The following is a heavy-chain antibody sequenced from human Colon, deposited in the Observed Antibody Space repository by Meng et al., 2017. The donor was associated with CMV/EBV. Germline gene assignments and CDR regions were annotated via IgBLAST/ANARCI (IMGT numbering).Heavy chain of an antibody. V-gene: IGHV1-2*02. CDR3: ARDLWPIVRGGNLRGWFDF. D-gene: IGHD3-10*01. J-gene: IGHJ5*01. Sequence: ASVKVSCKASGYSFTGYYMYWVRQAPGQGLEWMGCINPDSGGTNYIQKFQGRVTMTRDTSVSTLYMELSSLTSDDTAVYYCARDLWPIVRGGNLRGWFDFWGQGTLVTVSS. CDR1: GYSFTGYY. CDR2: INPDSGGT.